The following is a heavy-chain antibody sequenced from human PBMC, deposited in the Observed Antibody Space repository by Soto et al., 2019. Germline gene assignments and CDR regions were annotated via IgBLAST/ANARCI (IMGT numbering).Heavy chain of an antibody. CDR3: AKDEYYYSRSGYYIFDS. J-gene: IGHJ4*02. CDR2: ISHDGTNK. CDR1: GFTFSAYG. V-gene: IGHV3-30*18. D-gene: IGHD3-22*01. Sequence: GGSLILSYEVSGFTFSAYGMHWVRQAPGKGLEWVAAISHDGTNKNYGDSVKGRFTISRDNSKKTLYLQMNSLRPEDTALYYCAKDEYYYSRSGYYIFDSWGQGTLVTVSS.